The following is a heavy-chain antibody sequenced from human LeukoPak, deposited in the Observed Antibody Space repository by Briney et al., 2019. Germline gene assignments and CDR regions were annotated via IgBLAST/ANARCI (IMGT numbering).Heavy chain of an antibody. J-gene: IGHJ4*02. Sequence: ASVKVSCKASGYTFTSYGMSWVRQAPGQGLEWMGWISAYNGNTNYAQKLQGRVTMTTDTSTSTAYMELRSLRSDDTAVYYCARGATYYYDSSGYYYPRSYFDYWGQGTLVTVSS. D-gene: IGHD3-22*01. V-gene: IGHV1-18*01. CDR3: ARGATYYYDSSGYYYPRSYFDY. CDR2: ISAYNGNT. CDR1: GYTFTSYG.